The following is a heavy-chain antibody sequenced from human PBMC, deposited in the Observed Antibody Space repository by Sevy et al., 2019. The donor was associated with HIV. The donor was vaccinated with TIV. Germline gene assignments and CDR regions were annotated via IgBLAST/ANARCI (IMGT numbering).Heavy chain of an antibody. CDR3: ARGSGYLSAFDI. Sequence: GGSLRLSCTGSIFNLRDYGMIWIRQAPGKGLEWVSYISSSGETIYYADSVKGRFTISRDNAKKSVDLQMNSLRAEDTAVYYCARGSGYLSAFDIWGQGAMVTVSS. D-gene: IGHD5-18*01. CDR2: ISSSGETI. V-gene: IGHV3-11*01. CDR1: IFNLRDYG. J-gene: IGHJ3*02.